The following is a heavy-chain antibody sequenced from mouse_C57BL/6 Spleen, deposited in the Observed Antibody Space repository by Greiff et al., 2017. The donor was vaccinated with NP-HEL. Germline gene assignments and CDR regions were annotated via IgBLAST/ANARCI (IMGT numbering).Heavy chain of an antibody. CDR2: ISSGSSTI. D-gene: IGHD2-1*01. CDR3: AREIYGNYDAMDY. Sequence: EVMLVESGGGLVKPGGSLKLSCAASGFTFSDYGMHWVRQAPEKGLEWVAYISSGSSTIYYADTVKGRFTISRDNAKNTLFLQMNSLRSEDTAMYYCAREIYGNYDAMDYWGQGTSVTVSS. V-gene: IGHV5-17*01. J-gene: IGHJ4*01. CDR1: GFTFSDYG.